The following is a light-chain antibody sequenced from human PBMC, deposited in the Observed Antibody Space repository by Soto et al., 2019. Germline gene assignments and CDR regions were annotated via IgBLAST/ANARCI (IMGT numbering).Light chain of an antibody. CDR3: LQDYNYPWT. CDR1: QGIRND. J-gene: IGKJ1*01. Sequence: AIQMTQSPSSLSASVGDRVTITCRASQGIRNDLGWYQQKPGTAPKLLIYAASSLHSGVPSRFSGSGSGTNFTLTISSLQPEDFATYYCLQDYNYPWTFGQGTKVEIK. CDR2: AAS. V-gene: IGKV1-6*01.